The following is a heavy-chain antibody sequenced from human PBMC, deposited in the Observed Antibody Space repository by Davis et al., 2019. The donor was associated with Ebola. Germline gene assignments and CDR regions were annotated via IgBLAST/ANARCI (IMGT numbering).Heavy chain of an antibody. V-gene: IGHV3-23*01. CDR2: MSGSGDHT. J-gene: IGHJ4*02. CDR3: AKTAGNWASHFDY. CDR1: GFSFSTSV. D-gene: IGHD7-27*01. Sequence: PGGSLRLSCAASGFSFSTSVMTWVRLAPGKGLEWVSAMSGSGDHTYYADSVKGRYAMSRDNSKNTLYLQMNSLRDEHTAVYHCAKTAGNWASHFDYWGQGSLVIVSS.